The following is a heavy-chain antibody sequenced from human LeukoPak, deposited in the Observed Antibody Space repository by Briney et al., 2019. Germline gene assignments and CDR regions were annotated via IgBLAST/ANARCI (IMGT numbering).Heavy chain of an antibody. Sequence: GGSLRLSCAASGFTFSSYSMNWVRQAPGKGLEWVSYIRSSSSPIYYADSVKGRFTISRDNSKNTVYLQMNSLRTEDTGVYYCARDRLEAVTDDDYFDYWGQGTLVTVSS. CDR1: GFTFSSYS. V-gene: IGHV3-48*01. J-gene: IGHJ4*02. CDR3: ARDRLEAVTDDDYFDY. D-gene: IGHD2-21*02. CDR2: IRSSSSPI.